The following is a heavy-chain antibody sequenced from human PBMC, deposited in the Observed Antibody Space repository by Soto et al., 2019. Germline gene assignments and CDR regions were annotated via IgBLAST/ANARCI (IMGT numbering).Heavy chain of an antibody. Sequence: QITLKESGPALVEPTQTLTLTCTFSGFSLSTSGVGVGWIRQPPGKALEWLALIYWDDDKRYSPSLKSRLTITKDTSKNTVVLTMTNMDPVDTATYYSAHRDPAGEWLLANWCDPWGQGTLVTVSS. J-gene: IGHJ5*02. CDR3: AHRDPAGEWLLANWCDP. V-gene: IGHV2-5*02. CDR2: IYWDDDK. CDR1: GFSLSTSGVG. D-gene: IGHD3-3*01.